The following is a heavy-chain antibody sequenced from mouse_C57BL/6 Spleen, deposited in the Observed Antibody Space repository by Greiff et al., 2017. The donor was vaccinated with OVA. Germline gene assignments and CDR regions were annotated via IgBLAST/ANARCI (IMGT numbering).Heavy chain of an antibody. J-gene: IGHJ1*03. V-gene: IGHV1-85*01. CDR2: IYPRDGST. D-gene: IGHD4-1*01. CDR1: GYTFTSYD. Sequence: VQLQQSEPELVKPGASVQLSCKASGYTFTSYDINWVKQRPGQGLEWIGWIYPRDGSTKYNEKVKGKATLTVDTSSSTAYMELHSLTSEDSAVYFCARKTGTGYFDVWGTGTTVTVSS. CDR3: ARKTGTGYFDV.